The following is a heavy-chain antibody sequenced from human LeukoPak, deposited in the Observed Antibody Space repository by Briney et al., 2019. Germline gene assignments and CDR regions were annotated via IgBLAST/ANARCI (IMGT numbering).Heavy chain of an antibody. CDR3: ASDTGYFDSTTLGY. V-gene: IGHV1-69*05. CDR2: IIPIFGTA. Sequence: ASVKVSCKASGGTFSSYAISWVRQAPGQGLEWMGGIIPIFGTANYAQKFQGRVTITTDESTSTAYMELSSLRSGDTAVYYCASDTGYFDSTTLGYWGQGTLVTVSS. J-gene: IGHJ4*02. CDR1: GGTFSSYA. D-gene: IGHD3-9*01.